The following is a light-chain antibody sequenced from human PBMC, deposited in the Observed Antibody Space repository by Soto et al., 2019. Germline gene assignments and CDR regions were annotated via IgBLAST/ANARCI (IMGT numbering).Light chain of an antibody. J-gene: IGLJ2*01. CDR3: SSYAGSNNLVV. Sequence: QLVLTQPPSASGSPGQSVTISCTGTSSDVGGYNYVSWYQQHPGKAPKLMIYEVSKRPSWVPDRFSGSKSGNTASLTVSGLQAEDEADYYCSSYAGSNNLVVFGGGTKLTVL. V-gene: IGLV2-8*01. CDR2: EVS. CDR1: SSDVGGYNY.